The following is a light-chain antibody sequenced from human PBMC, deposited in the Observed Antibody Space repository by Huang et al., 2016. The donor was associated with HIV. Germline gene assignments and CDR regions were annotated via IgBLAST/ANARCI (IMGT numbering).Light chain of an antibody. CDR2: GVS. J-gene: IGKJ1*01. Sequence: IVMTQSPATLSVSPGERATLSCRASAGVSNNVAWYQQRPGQTPRLLIHGVSTRHTGIPAKFSGRGSGTEFTLTITSLQPEDSAVYYCQQYNNWPPWTFGPGTQVEI. CDR1: AGVSNN. CDR3: QQYNNWPPWT. V-gene: IGKV3D-15*01.